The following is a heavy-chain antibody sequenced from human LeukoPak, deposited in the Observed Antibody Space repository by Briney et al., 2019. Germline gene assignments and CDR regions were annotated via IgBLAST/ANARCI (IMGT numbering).Heavy chain of an antibody. J-gene: IGHJ4*02. CDR3: ARGRGDYYDSRNNDY. CDR2: INHSGST. Sequence: SETLSLTCAVYGGSFSGYYWSWIRQPPGKGLEWIGEINHSGSTNYNPSLKSRVTISVDTSKNQFSLKLSSVTAADTAVYYCARGRGDYYDSRNNDYWGQGTLVTVSS. V-gene: IGHV4-34*01. CDR1: GGSFSGYY. D-gene: IGHD3-22*01.